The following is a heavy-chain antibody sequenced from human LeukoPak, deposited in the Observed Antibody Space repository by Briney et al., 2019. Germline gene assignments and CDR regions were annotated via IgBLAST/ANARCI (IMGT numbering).Heavy chain of an antibody. Sequence: SETLSLTCTVSGGSFSSFHWNWIRQSAGKGLEWIGHIYTTGTTNYNPSLKSRVIMSVDTSKNQFSLQLSSVTAADTAVYYCARGQNIPVTMGRDYYYSYMDVWGKGTTVTVSS. D-gene: IGHD4/OR15-4a*01. J-gene: IGHJ6*03. CDR1: GGSFSSFH. CDR2: IYTTGTT. V-gene: IGHV4-4*07. CDR3: ARGQNIPVTMGRDYYYSYMDV.